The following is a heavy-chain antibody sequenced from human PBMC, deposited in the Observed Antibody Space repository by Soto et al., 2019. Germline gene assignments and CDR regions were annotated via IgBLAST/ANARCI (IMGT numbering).Heavy chain of an antibody. CDR1: GDTSTSYY. D-gene: IGHD3-22*01. V-gene: IGHV4-59*01. J-gene: IGHJ5*01. Sequence: SKTLSLTCTVSGDTSTSYYWGWIRQAPGKGLEWIGHIHNSGTSTHNPSLNGRVTISIDMSKKQFSLKLTSLTSADTAVYYCARDFYDSVGYTWFDSWSQGTLVTVSS. CDR2: IHNSGTS. CDR3: ARDFYDSVGYTWFDS.